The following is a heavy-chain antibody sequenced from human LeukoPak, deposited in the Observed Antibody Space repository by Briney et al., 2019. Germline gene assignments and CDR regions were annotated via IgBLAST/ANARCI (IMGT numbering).Heavy chain of an antibody. V-gene: IGHV4-59*01. J-gene: IGHJ4*02. CDR2: IYYSGST. CDR1: GGSINSYY. D-gene: IGHD6-19*01. Sequence: SETLSLTCTVSGGSINSYYWSWIRQPPGKGLEWIGYIYYSGSTNYNPSLKSRVTISVDTSKNQFSLKLSSVTAADTAVYYCARVQSSSGWYYFDYWGQGTLVTASS. CDR3: ARVQSSSGWYYFDY.